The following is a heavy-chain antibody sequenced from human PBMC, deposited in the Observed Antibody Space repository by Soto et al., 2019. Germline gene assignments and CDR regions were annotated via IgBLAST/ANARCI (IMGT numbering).Heavy chain of an antibody. V-gene: IGHV5-51*01. CDR1: GYSFTSYW. Sequence: GESLKISCKGSGYSFTSYWIGWVRQMPGKGLEWMGIIYPGDSDTRYSPSFQGQVTISADKSISTAYLQWSSLKASDTAMYYCARARGKRLQGYYYGIDVWGQGTTVTSP. D-gene: IGHD4-4*01. J-gene: IGHJ6*02. CDR3: ARARGKRLQGYYYGIDV. CDR2: IYPGDSDT.